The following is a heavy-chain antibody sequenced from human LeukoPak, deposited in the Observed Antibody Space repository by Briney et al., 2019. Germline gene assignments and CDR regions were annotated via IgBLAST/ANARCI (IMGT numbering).Heavy chain of an antibody. CDR2: IYYSGST. D-gene: IGHD4-23*01. CDR1: GYAITSGGFS. J-gene: IGHJ4*02. V-gene: IGHV4-39*07. Sequence: SETLSLTCTVSGYAITSGGFSWNWIRQPPGKGLEWIGSIYYSGSTYYNPSLKSRVTISVDTSKNQFSLKLSSVTAADTAVYYCATITRTTVVTPANPNWGQGTLVTVSS. CDR3: ATITRTTVVTPANPN.